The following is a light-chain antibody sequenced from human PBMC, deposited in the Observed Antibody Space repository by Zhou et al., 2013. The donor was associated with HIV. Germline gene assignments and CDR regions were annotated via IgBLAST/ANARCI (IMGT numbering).Light chain of an antibody. J-gene: IGKJ1*01. CDR3: QQYRIFPRT. CDR2: TAS. V-gene: IGKV1-5*03. Sequence: DIQMTQSPSSLSASVGERVTITCRASQTIDSWLAWYQQKPGEAPRLLIYTASDLETGVPSRFSGSGSGTDFTLTISSLQTDDFATYYCQQYRIFPRTFGQGTKVEIK. CDR1: QTIDSW.